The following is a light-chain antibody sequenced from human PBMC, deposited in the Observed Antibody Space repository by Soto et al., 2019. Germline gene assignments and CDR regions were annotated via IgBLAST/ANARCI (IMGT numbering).Light chain of an antibody. Sequence: IVLTQSPGTLSLSPGERGALSCRASQSVSSNYVAWYQQKPGQAPRLLISGASNRATGTPDRFRGSGSGTDFTLTITRLEPEDFAMYYCQQSADSWTFGQGTQVEVK. CDR2: GAS. CDR1: QSVSSNY. J-gene: IGKJ1*01. CDR3: QQSADSWT. V-gene: IGKV3-20*01.